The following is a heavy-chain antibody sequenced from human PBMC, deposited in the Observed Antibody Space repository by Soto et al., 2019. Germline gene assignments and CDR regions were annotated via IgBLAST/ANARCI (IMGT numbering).Heavy chain of an antibody. D-gene: IGHD2-2*01. CDR3: ARTALPAALNGGWFDP. CDR1: GYSISSSNW. CDR2: IYYSGST. J-gene: IGHJ5*02. V-gene: IGHV4-28*01. Sequence: SETLSLTCAVSGYSISSSNWWGWIRQPPGKGLEWIGYIYYSGSTYYNPSLKSRVTMSVDTSKNQFSLKLSSVTAVDTAVYYCARTALPAALNGGWFDPWGQGTLVTVSS.